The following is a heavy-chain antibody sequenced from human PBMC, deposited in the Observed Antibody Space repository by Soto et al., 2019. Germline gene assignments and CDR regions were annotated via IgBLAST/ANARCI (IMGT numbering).Heavy chain of an antibody. V-gene: IGHV3-30*18. CDR3: AEGPVAYLLDY. Sequence: PGGSLRLSCAASGFTFSSYGMHWVRQAPGKGLEWVAVISYDGSNKYYADSVKGRFTISRDNSKNTLYLQMNSLRAEGTAVYYCAEGPVAYLLDYWGQGTLVTVSS. D-gene: IGHD5-12*01. CDR1: GFTFSSYG. CDR2: ISYDGSNK. J-gene: IGHJ4*02.